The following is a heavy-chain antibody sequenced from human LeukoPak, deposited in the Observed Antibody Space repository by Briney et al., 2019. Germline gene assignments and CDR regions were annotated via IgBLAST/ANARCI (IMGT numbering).Heavy chain of an antibody. V-gene: IGHV3-21*04. Sequence: GGSLRLSCAASGFTFRSYSMNWVRQAPGKGLEWVSSIATSSNYKYYADSVKGRFTISRDNAKNSLYLQMNSLRADDTAVYYCARSNMMVVELGAFDIWGQGTLVTVSS. CDR3: ARSNMMVVELGAFDI. D-gene: IGHD3-22*01. CDR2: IATSSNYK. CDR1: GFTFRSYS. J-gene: IGHJ3*02.